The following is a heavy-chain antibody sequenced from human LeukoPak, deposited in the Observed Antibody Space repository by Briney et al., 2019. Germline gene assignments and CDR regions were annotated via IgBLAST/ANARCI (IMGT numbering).Heavy chain of an antibody. J-gene: IGHJ4*02. CDR2: INPTSGAT. Sequence: GRINPTSGATNYAQKFQGRVTMTRDTSISTAYMELSRLRSDDTAVYYCAREMAIAATLGDYWGQGTLVTVSS. CDR3: AREMAIAATLGDY. D-gene: IGHD2-15*01. V-gene: IGHV1-2*06.